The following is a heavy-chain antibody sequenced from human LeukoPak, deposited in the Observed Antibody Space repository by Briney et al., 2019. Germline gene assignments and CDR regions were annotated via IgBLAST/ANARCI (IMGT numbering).Heavy chain of an antibody. CDR3: ARDLGAAHAFDI. Sequence: GGSLRLSCAASGFTFSSYGMHWVRQAPGKGLEWVAVIWYDGSNKYYADSVKGRFTISRDNSKNTLYLQMNSLRAEDTAVYYCARDLGAAHAFDIWGQGTIVTVSS. J-gene: IGHJ3*02. CDR2: IWYDGSNK. V-gene: IGHV3-33*01. D-gene: IGHD6-25*01. CDR1: GFTFSSYG.